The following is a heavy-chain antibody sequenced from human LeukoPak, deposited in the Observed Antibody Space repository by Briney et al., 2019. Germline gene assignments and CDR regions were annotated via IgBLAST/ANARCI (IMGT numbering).Heavy chain of an antibody. CDR2: ISTYNGNT. D-gene: IGHD6-13*01. CDR3: ARDSSSPIMSYYYYGMDV. J-gene: IGHJ6*02. CDR1: GYTFTSYV. V-gene: IGHV1-18*01. Sequence: ASVKDSCKASGYTFTSYVISWVRQAPGQGVEWMGWISTYNGNTNYAQKLQGRVTMTTDTSTSTAYMELRSMRSDDTAVYYCARDSSSPIMSYYYYGMDVWGQGTTVTVSS.